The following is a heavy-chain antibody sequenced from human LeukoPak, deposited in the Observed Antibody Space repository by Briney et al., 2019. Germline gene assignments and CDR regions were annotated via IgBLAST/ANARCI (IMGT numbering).Heavy chain of an antibody. CDR3: ARAGYSSTYYAVPAASPLDY. V-gene: IGHV1-2*02. J-gene: IGHJ4*02. CDR2: INPKSGNT. D-gene: IGHD6-13*01. CDR1: GYGFNDYY. Sequence: ASVKVSCKTSGYGFNDYYIFWVRQAPGQGLEWMGWINPKSGNTNSAQNFQGRVTMTRDTTISTAYMDLSRLRFDDTAVYWCARAGYSSTYYAVPAASPLDYWAQGTLVTVSS.